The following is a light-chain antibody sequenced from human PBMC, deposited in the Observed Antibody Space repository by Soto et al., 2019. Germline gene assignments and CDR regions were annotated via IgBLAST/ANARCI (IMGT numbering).Light chain of an antibody. V-gene: IGKV1-9*01. Sequence: IQLTQSPSSLSASVGDRVTITCRTSQGISSFLAWYQQIPGKAPKLLIYAASTLQSGVPSRFSGSGSWTDFTLTISSLQPEDSATYYCQQLNSHPFTFGGGTKVDNK. J-gene: IGKJ4*01. CDR1: QGISSF. CDR2: AAS. CDR3: QQLNSHPFT.